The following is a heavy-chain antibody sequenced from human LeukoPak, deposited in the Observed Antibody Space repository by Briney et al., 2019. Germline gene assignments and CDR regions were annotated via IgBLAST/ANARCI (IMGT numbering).Heavy chain of an antibody. D-gene: IGHD1-26*01. CDR2: INPNSGGT. Sequence: ASVKVSCKASGYTFTGYYMHWVRQAPGQGLEWMGWINPNSGGTNYAQKFQGRVTMTRDTSISTAYMELSRLRSDDTAVYYCARELTELWSRNFDYWGQGTLVTVSS. V-gene: IGHV1-2*02. J-gene: IGHJ4*02. CDR3: ARELTELWSRNFDY. CDR1: GYTFTGYY.